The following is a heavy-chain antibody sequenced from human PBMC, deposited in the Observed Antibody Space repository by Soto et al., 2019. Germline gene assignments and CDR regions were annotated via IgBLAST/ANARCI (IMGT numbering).Heavy chain of an antibody. D-gene: IGHD2-2*01. CDR2: IIPMFGTA. J-gene: IGHJ6*02. CDR3: ASQGYCISTSCPNYYYGMAV. V-gene: IGHV1-69*12. Sequence: QVQLVQSGAEVKKPGSSVKVSCKASGGTFSSYAISWVRQAPGQGLEWMGGIIPMFGTADYAQKFQGRVTITADESTSTAYMELSSLRSEDTAVYYCASQGYCISTSCPNYYYGMAVWGQGTTVTVSS. CDR1: GGTFSSYA.